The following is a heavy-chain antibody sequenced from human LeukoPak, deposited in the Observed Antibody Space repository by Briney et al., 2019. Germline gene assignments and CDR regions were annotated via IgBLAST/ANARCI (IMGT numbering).Heavy chain of an antibody. D-gene: IGHD6-13*01. CDR3: ARVVAAAGNYYYYGMDV. Sequence: HPGGSLRLSCAASGFTFSSYAMSWVRQAPGKGLEWVSYISTGSSTIYYADSVKGRFTISRDNAKNSLYLQMNNLRAEDTAVYYCARVVAAAGNYYYYGMDVWGQGTTVTVSS. CDR1: GFTFSSYA. J-gene: IGHJ6*02. V-gene: IGHV3-48*01. CDR2: ISTGSSTI.